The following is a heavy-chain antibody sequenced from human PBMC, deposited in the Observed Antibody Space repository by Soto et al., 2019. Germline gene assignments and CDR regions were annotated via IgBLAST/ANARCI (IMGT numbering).Heavy chain of an antibody. CDR3: ARDLASTTIPNY. CDR1: GFTFSNYW. J-gene: IGHJ4*02. V-gene: IGHV3-7*04. Sequence: EVQLVESGGGLVQPGGSLRLSCAASGFTFSNYWMSWVRQAPGKGLEWVANIKQDGSEKYYVDSVKGRFTISRDNAKNALYLQMNSLRAEDTAVSYCARDLASTTIPNYWGQGTLVTVSS. CDR2: IKQDGSEK. D-gene: IGHD4-17*01.